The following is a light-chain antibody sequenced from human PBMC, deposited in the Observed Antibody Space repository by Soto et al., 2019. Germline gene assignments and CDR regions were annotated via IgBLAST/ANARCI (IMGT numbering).Light chain of an antibody. J-gene: IGKJ4*01. CDR3: QQLNSFPLT. CDR1: QGISSY. V-gene: IGKV1-9*01. CDR2: AAS. Sequence: IQLTQSPSSLSASVGDRVTITCRARQGISSYLAWYHQIPGKAPKLLIYAASTLESGVPSRFSGSGSGSDFTLTISSLQPEDFATCYCQQLNSFPLTFGGGTKVEFK.